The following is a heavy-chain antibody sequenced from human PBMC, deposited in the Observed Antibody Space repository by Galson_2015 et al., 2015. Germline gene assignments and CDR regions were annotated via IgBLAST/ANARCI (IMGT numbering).Heavy chain of an antibody. CDR3: ARRIVTTGDFDY. CDR2: INAGNGNT. CDR1: GYTFTTYA. D-gene: IGHD1-1*01. J-gene: IGHJ4*02. Sequence: CKASGYTFTTYAMHWVRQAPGQRLEWMGWINAGNGNTKYSQKFQGRVTITSDTPASTAYMELSSLRSEDTAVYYCARRIVTTGDFDYWGQGTLVTVSS. V-gene: IGHV1-3*01.